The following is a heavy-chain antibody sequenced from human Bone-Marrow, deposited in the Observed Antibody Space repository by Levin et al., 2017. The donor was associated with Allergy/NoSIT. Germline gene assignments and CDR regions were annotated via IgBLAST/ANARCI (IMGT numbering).Heavy chain of an antibody. CDR1: GFTFSSYG. Sequence: LAGGSLRLSCAASGFTFSSYGMHWVRQAPGKGLEWVAVISYDGSNKYYADSVKGRFTISRDNSKNTLYLQMNSLRAEDTAVYYCAKADYRVVVITMGGAFDIWGQGTMVTVSS. CDR3: AKADYRVVVITMGGAFDI. D-gene: IGHD3-22*01. J-gene: IGHJ3*02. CDR2: ISYDGSNK. V-gene: IGHV3-30*18.